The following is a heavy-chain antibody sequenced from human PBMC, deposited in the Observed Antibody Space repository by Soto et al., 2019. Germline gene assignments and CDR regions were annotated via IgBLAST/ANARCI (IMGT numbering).Heavy chain of an antibody. V-gene: IGHV3-30-3*01. J-gene: IGHJ4*02. CDR2: VSYDGSNN. D-gene: IGHD3-10*01. Sequence: QVQLVESGGGEVQPGRSLRLSCAASGFTFSSCGMHWVRQAPGKGLEWVAVVSYDGSNNYYANSVKGRFTISRDNSKNMLFLQMNSLTLEDTALYYCARDSDPTMVRAVLTDDFDHWGQGTLVTVSS. CDR3: ARDSDPTMVRAVLTDDFDH. CDR1: GFTFSSCG.